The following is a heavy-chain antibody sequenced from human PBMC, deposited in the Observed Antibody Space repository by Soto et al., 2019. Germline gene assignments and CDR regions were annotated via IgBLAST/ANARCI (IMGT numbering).Heavy chain of an antibody. CDR1: GGSVSSGNYY. J-gene: IGHJ6*02. Sequence: QVQLQESGPGLVKPSETLSLTCTVSGGSVSSGNYYWSWIRQPPGKGLEWIGYIYYSGSTNYNPSLKSRVTISVDTSKNQFSLKLRSVTAADTAVYYCARRGYSYYYYGMDVWGQGTTVTVSS. CDR2: IYYSGST. D-gene: IGHD5-18*01. CDR3: ARRGYSYYYYGMDV. V-gene: IGHV4-61*01.